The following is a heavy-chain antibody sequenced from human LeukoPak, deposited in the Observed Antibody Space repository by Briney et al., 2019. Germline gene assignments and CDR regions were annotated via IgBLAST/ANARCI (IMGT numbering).Heavy chain of an antibody. D-gene: IGHD2-15*01. CDR2: IYYSGST. CDR1: GGSISSYY. V-gene: IGHV4-59*01. J-gene: IGHJ3*02. Sequence: SETLSLTCIVSGGSISSYYWSWIRQPPGKGLEWIGYIYYSGSTNYNPSLKSRVTISVDTSKNQFSLKLSSVTAADTAVYYCARDLRVLAAWPLIDAFDIWGQGTMVTVSS. CDR3: ARDLRVLAAWPLIDAFDI.